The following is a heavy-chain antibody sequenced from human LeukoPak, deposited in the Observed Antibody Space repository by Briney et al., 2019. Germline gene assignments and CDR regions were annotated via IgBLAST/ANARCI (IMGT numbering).Heavy chain of an antibody. CDR3: AKPTRGSGSFLIDF. CDR1: GFTFSRYV. Sequence: GGSLRLSCAPSGFTFSRYVMHWARQAPGKGLEWVAFIWKYGSDNYYADSVKGPFTNSRDNSKNTLYLQMNSLRAEDTAVYNCAKPTRGSGSFLIDFWGQGTLVTVSS. J-gene: IGHJ4*02. D-gene: IGHD1-26*01. CDR2: IWKYGSDN. V-gene: IGHV3-30*02.